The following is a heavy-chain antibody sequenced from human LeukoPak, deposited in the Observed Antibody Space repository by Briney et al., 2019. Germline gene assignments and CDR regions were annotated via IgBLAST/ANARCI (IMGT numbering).Heavy chain of an antibody. J-gene: IGHJ5*02. CDR3: ARNSAVATTRSGFDP. CDR2: AYYSGST. CDR1: GGSISNYS. V-gene: IGHV4-59*08. D-gene: IGHD6-19*01. Sequence: PSETLSLTCTVSGGSISNYSWSWIRQPPGKGLEWIGYAYYSGSTTYNPSLESRVTISVDTSKNQFSLKLTAVTAADTAVYYCARNSAVATTRSGFDPWGQGTLVTVS.